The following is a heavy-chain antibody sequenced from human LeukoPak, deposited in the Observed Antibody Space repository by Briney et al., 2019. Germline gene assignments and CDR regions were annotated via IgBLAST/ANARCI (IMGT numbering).Heavy chain of an antibody. D-gene: IGHD2-2*01. CDR3: ARSYCTSICCHFDF. V-gene: IGHV4-39*01. Sequence: NPSETLSLTCTVSGASISSRSYYWGWIRQPPGKGLEWIGSIYYSVSTYYNPSLKSRVTISVDTPKNQFSLKLSSVTAADTALFYCARSYCTSICCHFDFWGQGTLVTVSS. CDR1: GASISSRSYY. CDR2: IYYSVST. J-gene: IGHJ4*02.